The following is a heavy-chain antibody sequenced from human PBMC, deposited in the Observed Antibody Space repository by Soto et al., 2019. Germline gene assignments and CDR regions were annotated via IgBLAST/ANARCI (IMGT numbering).Heavy chain of an antibody. V-gene: IGHV1-69*13. CDR3: ARDQILVAARPGYYGMDV. CDR1: GGTFSSYA. Sequence: SVKVACKASGGTFSSYAISWVRQAPGQGLEWMGGIIPIFGTANYAQKFQGRVTITADESTSTAYMELSRLRSEDTTVYYCARDQILVAARPGYYGMDVWGQGTTVTVSS. D-gene: IGHD6-6*01. CDR2: IIPIFGTA. J-gene: IGHJ6*02.